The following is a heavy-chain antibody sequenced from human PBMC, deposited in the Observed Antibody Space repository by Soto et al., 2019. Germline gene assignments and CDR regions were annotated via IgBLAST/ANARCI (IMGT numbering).Heavy chain of an antibody. CDR2: IFPGDSDT. CDR1: GYYFTNYW. J-gene: IGHJ6*02. D-gene: IGHD3-10*01. Sequence: GESLKISCKGSGYYFTNYWIAWVRQMPGKGLEWMGIIFPGDSDTRYSPSFQGQVTISADKSISTAYLQWSSLKASDTAMYYCAGGGVRGVVTRTRDYYGMDVWGQGTTVTVSS. V-gene: IGHV5-51*01. CDR3: AGGGVRGVVTRTRDYYGMDV.